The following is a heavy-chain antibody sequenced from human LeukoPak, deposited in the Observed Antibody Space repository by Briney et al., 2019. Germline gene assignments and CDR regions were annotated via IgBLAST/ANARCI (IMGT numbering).Heavy chain of an antibody. J-gene: IGHJ4*02. CDR2: IRYDGSNK. Sequence: GSLRLSCAASGFTFSSYDIHWVRQAPGKGLEWVAFIRYDGSNKYYADSVRGRFTISRDNSKNTLFLQLDSLRADDTAMYFCAKDNTWDYGDWAPFDYWGEGTLVTVSS. D-gene: IGHD4-17*01. V-gene: IGHV3-30*02. CDR3: AKDNTWDYGDWAPFDY. CDR1: GFTFSSYD.